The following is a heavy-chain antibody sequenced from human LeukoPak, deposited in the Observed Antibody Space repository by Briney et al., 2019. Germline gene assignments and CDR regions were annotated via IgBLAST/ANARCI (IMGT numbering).Heavy chain of an antibody. CDR2: INHSGST. V-gene: IGHV4-34*01. CDR3: AREGPEYYYDSSSLWDY. D-gene: IGHD3-22*01. CDR1: GGSFSGYY. J-gene: IGHJ4*02. Sequence: PSETLSLTCAVYGGSFSGYYWSWIRQPPGKGLEWIGEINHSGSTNYNPSLKSRVTISVGTSKNQFSLKLSSVTAADTAVYYCAREGPEYYYDSSSLWDYWGQGTLVTVSS.